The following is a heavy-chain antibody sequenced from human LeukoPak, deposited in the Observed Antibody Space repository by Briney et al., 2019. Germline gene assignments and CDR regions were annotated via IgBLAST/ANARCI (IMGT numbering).Heavy chain of an antibody. CDR1: GFTFRDFW. J-gene: IGHJ6*03. CDR3: ATHNGYRVMDV. D-gene: IGHD6-13*01. V-gene: IGHV3-74*01. Sequence: GGSLRLSCAASGFTFRDFWMHWVRQAPGKGLVWVSRITADGSGATYADSVRGRFTISRDNARNTLYLQMNSLRAEDTAVYYCATHNGYRVMDVWGKGTTVTVSS. CDR2: ITADGSGA.